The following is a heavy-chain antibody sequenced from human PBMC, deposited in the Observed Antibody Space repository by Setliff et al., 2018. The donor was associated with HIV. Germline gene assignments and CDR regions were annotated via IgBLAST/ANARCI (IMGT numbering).Heavy chain of an antibody. V-gene: IGHV1-69*05. CDR2: IIPIVGTA. CDR3: ARVPTYYDIFTGYYLDP. J-gene: IGHJ5*02. D-gene: IGHD3-9*01. CDR1: GDTFSSYA. Sequence: SVKVSCKASGDTFSSYAISWVRQAPGQGLEWMGGIIPIVGTANYAQKFQCRVTITTDESTSTVYMELSSLRSEDTAVYYCARVPTYYDIFTGYYLDPWGQGTLVTVSS.